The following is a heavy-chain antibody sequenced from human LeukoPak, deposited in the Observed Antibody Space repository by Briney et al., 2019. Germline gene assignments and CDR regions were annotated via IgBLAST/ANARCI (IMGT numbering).Heavy chain of an antibody. Sequence: PGGSLRLSCAASGFTVSDYYMSWIRQAPGKGLEWASYISTSGSTIYYPDSVKGRFTISRDNAKNSLYLQMNSLRAKDTAVYYCARLSGYSVVNWGQGTLVTVSS. D-gene: IGHD5-12*01. J-gene: IGHJ4*02. CDR3: ARLSGYSVVN. CDR2: ISTSGSTI. V-gene: IGHV3-11*01. CDR1: GFTVSDYY.